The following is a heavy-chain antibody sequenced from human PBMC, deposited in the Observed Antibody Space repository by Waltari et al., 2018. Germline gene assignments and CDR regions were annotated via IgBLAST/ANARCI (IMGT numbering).Heavy chain of an antibody. J-gene: IGHJ4*02. CDR2: IKPDGSES. CDR3: SLSLNS. Sequence: EVQLVESGGGLVQPGGLLGLSCAAPGFTFSNSWMDWVRQAPGKGLEWVANIKPDGSESHYVDSVQGRFTVSRDNTQNLLYLQMNTLRVDDTAVYYCSLSLNSWGQGTLVTVSP. CDR1: GFTFSNSW. V-gene: IGHV3-7*01.